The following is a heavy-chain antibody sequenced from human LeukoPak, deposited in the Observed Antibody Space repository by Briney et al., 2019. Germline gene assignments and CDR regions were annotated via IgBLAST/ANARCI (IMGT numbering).Heavy chain of an antibody. CDR3: ARVGDTSSYYYFLDF. CDR1: GGSMHNYY. D-gene: IGHD3-22*01. Sequence: PSETLSPTCAVSGGSMHNYYWSWIRQPPGKGLEWIGYIFSRGNTNYNPSLQSRVTISVDTSKSQFALKLRSVTAADTAVYYCARVGDTSSYYYFLDFWGQGTLVTVSS. J-gene: IGHJ4*02. V-gene: IGHV4-4*08. CDR2: IFSRGNT.